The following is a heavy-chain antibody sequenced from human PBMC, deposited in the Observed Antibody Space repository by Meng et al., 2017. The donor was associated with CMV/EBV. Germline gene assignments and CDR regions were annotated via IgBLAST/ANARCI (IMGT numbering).Heavy chain of an antibody. CDR3: ARARAGGSYVDC. Sequence: GESLKISCAASGFTFSSYDMHWVRQATGKGLEWVSAIGTAGDTYYPGSVKGRFTISRENAKNSLYLQMNSLRAGDTAVYYCARARAGGSYVDCWGQGTLVTVSS. CDR1: GFTFSSYD. D-gene: IGHD1-26*01. CDR2: IGTAGDT. J-gene: IGHJ4*02. V-gene: IGHV3-13*01.